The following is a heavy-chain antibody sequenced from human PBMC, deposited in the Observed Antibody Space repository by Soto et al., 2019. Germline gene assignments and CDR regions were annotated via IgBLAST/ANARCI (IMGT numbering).Heavy chain of an antibody. CDR1: GFTVSSNY. Sequence: PGGSLRLSCAASGFTVSSNYMSWVRPAPGKGLEWVSVIYSGGSTYYADSVKGRLTIPRDNSKNTLYLQMNSLRAEDTAVYYCARDYYDSSGPNWFDPWGQGTLVTVSS. CDR3: ARDYYDSSGPNWFDP. D-gene: IGHD3-22*01. CDR2: IYSGGST. J-gene: IGHJ5*02. V-gene: IGHV3-53*01.